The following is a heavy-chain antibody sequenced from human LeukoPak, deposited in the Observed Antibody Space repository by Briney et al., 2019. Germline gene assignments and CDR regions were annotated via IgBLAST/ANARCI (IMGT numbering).Heavy chain of an antibody. CDR2: IYCGGNT. D-gene: IGHD3-22*01. J-gene: IGHJ4*02. Sequence: GRSLRLSCAASGFTVSSNYMSWVRQAPGKGLEWVSVIYCGGNTLYADSVKGRFTISRDNSKNTVYLQMNSLRAEDTAVYYCARGTPIYDSSGSCLDYWGQGTLVTVSS. V-gene: IGHV3-53*01. CDR3: ARGTPIYDSSGSCLDY. CDR1: GFTVSSNY.